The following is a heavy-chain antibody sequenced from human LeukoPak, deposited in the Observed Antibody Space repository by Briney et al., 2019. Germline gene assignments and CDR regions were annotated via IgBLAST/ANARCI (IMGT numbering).Heavy chain of an antibody. CDR2: ISSRGDTI. V-gene: IGHV3-11*01. D-gene: IGHD3-22*01. J-gene: IGHJ4*02. CDR1: RFAFSDYY. CDR3: VRDRNGYYSFDY. Sequence: PGGSLRLSCAASRFAFSDYYMSWIRQAPGKGLEWVSYISSRGDTIYYTDSVKGRFTISRDNAERSLYLQMSGLRAEDTAVYYCVRDRNGYYSFDYWGQGTLVTVSS.